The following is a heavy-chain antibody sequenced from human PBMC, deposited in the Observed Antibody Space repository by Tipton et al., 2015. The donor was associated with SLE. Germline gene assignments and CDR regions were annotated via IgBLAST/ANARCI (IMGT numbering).Heavy chain of an antibody. J-gene: IGHJ4*02. CDR3: ARGRGSSSSGHY. CDR1: GGSFSGYY. Sequence: TLSLTCAVYGGSFSGYYWSWIRQSPGKGLEWIGEINHSGSTNYNPSLKSRVTISVDTSKKQFSLKVSSVTAADTAVYYCARGRGSSSSGHYWGQGTLVTVSS. CDR2: INHSGST. V-gene: IGHV4-34*01. D-gene: IGHD6-6*01.